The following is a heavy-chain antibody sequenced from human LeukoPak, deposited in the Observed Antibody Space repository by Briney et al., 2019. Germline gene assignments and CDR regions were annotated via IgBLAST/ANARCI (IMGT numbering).Heavy chain of an antibody. J-gene: IGHJ4*02. V-gene: IGHV3-7*01. D-gene: IGHD1-1*01. CDR1: GFTFNRSW. CDR3: AIWTSGNY. CDR2: LDPSGSQK. Sequence: PGGSLRLSCAASGFTFNRSWMNWVHQAAGKGLEWVANLDPSGSQKRYVDSVKGRFIISKDNPGASLYLDMYSLRAEDTAIYYCAIWTSGNYWGQGTLVTVSS.